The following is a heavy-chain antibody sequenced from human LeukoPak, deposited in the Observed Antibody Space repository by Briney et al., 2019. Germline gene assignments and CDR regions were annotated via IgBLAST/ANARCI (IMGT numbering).Heavy chain of an antibody. D-gene: IGHD3-10*01. CDR2: IKQDGSDK. CDR1: GFTFSSHW. J-gene: IGHJ6*02. Sequence: GGSLSLSFAASGFTFSSHWMSWVRQAPGKGLEWLANIKQDGSDKYYVDSVRGRFTISRDNAKNSLYLQMNSLRAEDTAVYYCARDGNSGLGGSFYGMDVWGQGTTVTVSS. V-gene: IGHV3-7*01. CDR3: ARDGNSGLGGSFYGMDV.